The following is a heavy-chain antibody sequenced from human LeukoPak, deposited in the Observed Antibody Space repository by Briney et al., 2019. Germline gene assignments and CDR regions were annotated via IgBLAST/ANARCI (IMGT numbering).Heavy chain of an antibody. CDR3: ARETTVTTAEFGP. V-gene: IGHV4-39*07. Sequence: PSETQSLTCTVSGGSISSSSYYWGWIRQPPGKGLEWIGSIYYSGSTYYNPSLKSRVTISVDTSKNQFSLKLSSVTAADTAVYYCARETTVTTAEFGPWGQGTLVTVSS. CDR1: GGSISSSSYY. CDR2: IYYSGST. D-gene: IGHD4-11*01. J-gene: IGHJ5*02.